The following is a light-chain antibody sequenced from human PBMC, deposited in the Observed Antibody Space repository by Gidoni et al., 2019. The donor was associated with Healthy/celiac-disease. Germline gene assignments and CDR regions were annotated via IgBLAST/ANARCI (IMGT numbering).Light chain of an antibody. J-gene: IGLJ2*01. Sequence: QSALTQPASVSGSPGQSITIACTGTSSDVGGYNYVSWYQQHPGKAPKLMIYDVRNRPSGVSNRFSGPKSGNTASLTISGLHAEDEADYYCSSYTSSSTLYVVFGGGTKLTVL. V-gene: IGLV2-14*01. CDR3: SSYTSSSTLYVV. CDR2: DVR. CDR1: SSDVGGYNY.